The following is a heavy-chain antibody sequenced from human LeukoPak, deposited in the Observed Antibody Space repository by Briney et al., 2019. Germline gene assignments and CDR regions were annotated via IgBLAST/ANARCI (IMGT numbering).Heavy chain of an antibody. V-gene: IGHV3-23*01. CDR1: GFTFSSYA. J-gene: IGHJ4*02. Sequence: GGSLRLSCAASGFTFSSYAMSWVRQAPGKGLEXXXXISGSGDSTYYAGSVRGRFTISRDNSKNTLYLQMNSLRAEDTAVYYCAKDQGYCTSTSCPDYWGQGTLVTVSS. D-gene: IGHD2-2*01. CDR2: ISGSGDST. CDR3: AKDQGYCTSTSCPDY.